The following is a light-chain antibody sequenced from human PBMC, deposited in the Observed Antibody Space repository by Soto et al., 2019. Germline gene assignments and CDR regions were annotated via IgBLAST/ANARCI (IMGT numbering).Light chain of an antibody. V-gene: IGKV3-15*01. CDR3: QQYNNWPPLT. CDR2: TAS. J-gene: IGKJ4*01. CDR1: QNVNSK. Sequence: EIVMTQSPATLSVSPGERATLSCRASQNVNSKLAWYQQRPGQAPRLLIYTASTRATGVPARFSGSGSGTEFTLTISSLQSEDYAVYYCQQYNNWPPLTFGGGTKVEIK.